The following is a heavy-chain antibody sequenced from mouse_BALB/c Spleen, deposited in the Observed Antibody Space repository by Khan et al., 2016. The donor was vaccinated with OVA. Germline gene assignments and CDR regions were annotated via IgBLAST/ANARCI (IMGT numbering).Heavy chain of an antibody. D-gene: IGHD1-2*01. Sequence: EVQLVESGPGLVKPSQSLSLTCTVTGYSITSGYGWNWIRQFPGNKLEWMGYISYSGSTNYNPSLKSRISITRDTSKNQFFLQLNAVTTEDTATYYWARTARIKYWGQGTTLTVSS. CDR2: ISYSGST. CDR1: GYSITSGYG. J-gene: IGHJ2*01. V-gene: IGHV3-2*02. CDR3: ARTARIKY.